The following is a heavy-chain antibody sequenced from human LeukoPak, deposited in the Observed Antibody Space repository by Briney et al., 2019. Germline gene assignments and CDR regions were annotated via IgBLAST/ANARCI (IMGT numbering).Heavy chain of an antibody. CDR1: GGTFSSYA. CDR3: ARVGAYYDYVWGGYRYSFWGMDV. J-gene: IGHJ6*02. CDR2: IIPIFGTA. V-gene: IGHV1-69*05. D-gene: IGHD3-16*02. Sequence: ASVKVSCKASGGTFSSYAISWVRQAPGQGLEWMGGIIPIFGTANYAQKFQGRVTMTRNTSISTAYMELSSLRSEDTAVYYCARVGAYYDYVWGGYRYSFWGMDVWGQGTTVTVSS.